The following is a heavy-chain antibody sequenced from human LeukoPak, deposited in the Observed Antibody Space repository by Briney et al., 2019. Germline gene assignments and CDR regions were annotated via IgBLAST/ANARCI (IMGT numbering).Heavy chain of an antibody. CDR1: GFTFSSYW. V-gene: IGHV3-7*01. CDR2: IKQDGSEK. J-gene: IGHJ6*03. Sequence: GGSLRLSCAASGFTFSSYWMSWVRQAPGKGLEWVANIKQDGSEKYYVDSVKGRFTISRDNYKNTLYLQMNSVRAEDTAVYYCAKGSGWEVSYYYYYMDVWGKGTTVTISS. D-gene: IGHD1-26*01. CDR3: AKGSGWEVSYYYYYMDV.